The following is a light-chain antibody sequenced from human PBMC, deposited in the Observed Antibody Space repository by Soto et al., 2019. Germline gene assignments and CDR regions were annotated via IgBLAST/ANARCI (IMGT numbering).Light chain of an antibody. J-gene: IGLJ1*01. V-gene: IGLV2-14*01. CDR3: SSFTNTITRYA. CDR1: SSDVGGYNF. Sequence: QSVLTQPRSVSGSPGQSVTISCTGTSSDVGGYNFVSWFQHHPGKAPKLIIYEVSYRPSGVSNRFSGSKSGDTASLTISGLQAEDEADYYCSSFTNTITRYAFGTGTKVTVL. CDR2: EVS.